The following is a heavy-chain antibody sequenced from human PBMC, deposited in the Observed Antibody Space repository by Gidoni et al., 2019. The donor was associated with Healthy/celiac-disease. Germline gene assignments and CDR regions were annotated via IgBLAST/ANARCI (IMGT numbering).Heavy chain of an antibody. V-gene: IGHV3-15*07. CDR1: GFTFSNAW. CDR3: NTDRTDYDFWSGGIPLGYFDY. J-gene: IGHJ4*02. Sequence: EVQLVESGGGLVKPGGSLRLSCAASGFTFSNAWLHLVPQAPGKGLEWGGRSKSKPDGGTTDYAAPVKGRFTISRDDSKNTLYLQMNSLKTEDTAVYYCNTDRTDYDFWSGGIPLGYFDYWGQGTLVTVSS. CDR2: SKSKPDGGTT. D-gene: IGHD3-3*01.